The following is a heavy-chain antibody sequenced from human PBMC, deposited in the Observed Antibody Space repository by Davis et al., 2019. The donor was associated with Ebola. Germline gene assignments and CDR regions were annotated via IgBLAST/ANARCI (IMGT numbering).Heavy chain of an antibody. CDR2: IRYDGSNK. D-gene: IGHD3-10*01. J-gene: IGHJ4*02. V-gene: IGHV3-30*02. CDR3: AKWERAVNYYGSGSYYGRFDY. Sequence: GESLKISCAASGFTFSSYGMHWVRQAPGKGLEWVAFIRYDGSNKYYADSVKGRFTISRDNSKNTLYLQMNSLRAEDTAVYYCAKWERAVNYYGSGSYYGRFDYWGQGTLVTVSS. CDR1: GFTFSSYG.